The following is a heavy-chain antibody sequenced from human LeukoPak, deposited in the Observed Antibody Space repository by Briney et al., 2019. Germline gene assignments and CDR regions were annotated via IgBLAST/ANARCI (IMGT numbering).Heavy chain of an antibody. CDR3: ARVLRYDILTGYSSWFDP. CDR2: IYTSGST. Sequence: SETLSLTCTVSGGSISSYYWSWIRQPAGKGLEWIGRIYTSGSTNYNPSLKSRVTMSVDTSKNQFSLKLSSVTAADTAVYYCARVLRYDILTGYSSWFDPWGQGTLVTVSS. J-gene: IGHJ5*02. D-gene: IGHD3-9*01. V-gene: IGHV4-4*07. CDR1: GGSISSYY.